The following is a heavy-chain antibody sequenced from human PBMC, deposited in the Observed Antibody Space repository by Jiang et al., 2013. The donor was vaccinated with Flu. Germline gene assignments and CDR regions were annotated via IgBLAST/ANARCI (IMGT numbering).Heavy chain of an antibody. J-gene: IGHJ2*01. D-gene: IGHD5-18*01. Sequence: GLVKPSQTPVPHLHCLWWLHQQWWLLLELDPPXPRKGLEWIGYIYYSGSTYYNPSLKSRVTISVDTSKNQFSLKLSSVTAADTAVYYCARDKADTAMVTRYFDLWGRGTLVTVSS. CDR1: WLHQQWWLL. CDR2: IYYSGST. V-gene: IGHV4-31*03. CDR3: ARDKADTAMVTRYFDL.